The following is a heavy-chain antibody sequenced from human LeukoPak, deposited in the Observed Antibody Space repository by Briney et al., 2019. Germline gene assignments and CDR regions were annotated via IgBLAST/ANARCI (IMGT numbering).Heavy chain of an antibody. V-gene: IGHV4-59*01. CDR3: ARAHTSSWYMDY. J-gene: IGHJ4*02. Sequence: SETLSLTCTVSGGSISSYYWTWIRQPPRKGLEWIGYIYSSGSTNYNPSLKSRVTISLDTSKNQLSLNLNSVTAADTAVYYCARAHTSSWYMDYWGQGTLVSVS. CDR1: GGSISSYY. CDR2: IYSSGST. D-gene: IGHD6-13*01.